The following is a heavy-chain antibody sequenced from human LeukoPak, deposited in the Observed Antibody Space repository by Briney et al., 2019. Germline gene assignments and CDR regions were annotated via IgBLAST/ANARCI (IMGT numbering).Heavy chain of an antibody. V-gene: IGHV3-30*18. Sequence: SGGSLRLSCAASRFTFSSYGMHWVRQAPGKGLEWVAVISYDGSNKYYADSVKGRFTISRDNSKNTLYLQMNSLRAEDTAVYYCAKDRRVDCDFWRRGFDYWGQGTLVTVSS. CDR3: AKDRRVDCDFWRRGFDY. CDR1: RFTFSSYG. D-gene: IGHD3-3*01. J-gene: IGHJ4*02. CDR2: ISYDGSNK.